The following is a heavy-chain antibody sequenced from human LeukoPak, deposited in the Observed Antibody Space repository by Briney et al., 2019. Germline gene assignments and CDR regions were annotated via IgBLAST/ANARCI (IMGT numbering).Heavy chain of an antibody. CDR1: GDSVSNTDAS. V-gene: IGHV6-1*01. CDR3: ARQTSSWD. J-gene: IGHJ4*02. Sequence: SQTLSLTCVISGDSVSNTDASWNWIRQSPSGGLEWLGRTCYRPECNGLYSLSVKDRLTISADTSRNQFSLQLKSVTPEDTGTYYCARQTSSWDWGQGTLVTVSS. D-gene: IGHD7-27*01. CDR2: TCYRPECNG.